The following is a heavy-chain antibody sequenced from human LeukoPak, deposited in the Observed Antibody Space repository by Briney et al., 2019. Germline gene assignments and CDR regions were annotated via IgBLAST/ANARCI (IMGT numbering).Heavy chain of an antibody. CDR1: GYSFTSYW. CDR3: ARLQRGYGDYDFHFDY. Sequence: GESLKISCKGSGYSFTSYWIVWVRQMPGKGLEWMGIICPGDSDTRYSPSFQGQVTISADKSISTAYLQWSSLKASDTAMYYCARLQRGYGDYDFHFDYWGQGTLVTVSS. V-gene: IGHV5-51*01. J-gene: IGHJ4*02. D-gene: IGHD4-17*01. CDR2: ICPGDSDT.